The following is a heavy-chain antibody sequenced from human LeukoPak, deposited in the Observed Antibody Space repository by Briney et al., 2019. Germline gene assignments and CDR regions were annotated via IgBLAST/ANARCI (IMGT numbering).Heavy chain of an antibody. V-gene: IGHV4-59*01. Sequence: SENLSLTCTVSGGSISNNYWYWIRQSPGKGLEWIGNFYNGGSTNYNPSLKSRVTISVDTSKNQFFLKLNSVTAADTAVYYCAKSHFWTGYPSDYWGQGILVTVSS. D-gene: IGHD3/OR15-3a*01. CDR1: GGSISNNY. CDR3: AKSHFWTGYPSDY. CDR2: FYNGGST. J-gene: IGHJ4*02.